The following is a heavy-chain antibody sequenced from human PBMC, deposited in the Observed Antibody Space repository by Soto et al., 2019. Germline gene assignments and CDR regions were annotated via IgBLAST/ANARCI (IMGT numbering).Heavy chain of an antibody. D-gene: IGHD3-22*01. J-gene: IGHJ4*02. CDR3: AKDLSFFYYDSSGHAI. Sequence: GGSLRLSCAASGFTFSSYAMSLVRQAPGKGLEWVSAISGSGGSTYYADSVKGRFTISRDNSKNTLYLQMNSLRAEDTAVYYCAKDLSFFYYDSSGHAIWGQGTLVTVSS. V-gene: IGHV3-23*01. CDR1: GFTFSSYA. CDR2: ISGSGGST.